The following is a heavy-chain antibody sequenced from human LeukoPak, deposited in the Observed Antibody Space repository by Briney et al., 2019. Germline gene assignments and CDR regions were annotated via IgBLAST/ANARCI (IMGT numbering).Heavy chain of an antibody. V-gene: IGHV1-8*03. CDR3: ARSGSYPTDAFDI. J-gene: IGHJ3*02. CDR1: GYTFTSYG. Sequence: ASVKVSCKASGYTFTSYGISWVRQAPGQGLEWMGWMNPNSGNTGYAQKFQGRVTITRNTSISTAYMELSSLRSEDTAVYYCARSGSYPTDAFDIWGQGTMVTVSS. CDR2: MNPNSGNT. D-gene: IGHD1-26*01.